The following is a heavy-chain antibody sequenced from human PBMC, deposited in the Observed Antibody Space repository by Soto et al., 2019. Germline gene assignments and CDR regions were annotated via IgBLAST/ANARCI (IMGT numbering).Heavy chain of an antibody. CDR3: ARGTVTGSEYNYYYYGMDV. CDR1: GGTFSSYA. CDR2: IIPIFGTT. D-gene: IGHD1-1*01. J-gene: IGHJ6*02. Sequence: QVQLVQSGAEVKKPGSSVKVSCKASGGTFSSYAIDWVRQAPGQGLEWMGGIIPIFGTTNYAQKLQGRVKRTADESTRTAYMELSTLRSEDMAVYYCARGTVTGSEYNYYYYGMDVWGQGTTVTVSS. V-gene: IGHV1-69*12.